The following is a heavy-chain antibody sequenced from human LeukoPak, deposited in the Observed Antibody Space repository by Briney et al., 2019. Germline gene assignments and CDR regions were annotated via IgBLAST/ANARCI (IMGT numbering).Heavy chain of an antibody. CDR1: GYTFTSYG. J-gene: IGHJ3*02. CDR3: ARATWDKFDWLLSPLDAFDI. CDR2: ISAYNGNT. V-gene: IGHV1-18*01. D-gene: IGHD3-9*01. Sequence: GASVKVSCKASGYTFTSYGISWVRQAPGQGLEWMGWISAYNGNTNYAQKLQGRVTMTTDTSTSTAYVELRSLRSDDTAVYYCARATWDKFDWLLSPLDAFDIWGQGTMVTVSS.